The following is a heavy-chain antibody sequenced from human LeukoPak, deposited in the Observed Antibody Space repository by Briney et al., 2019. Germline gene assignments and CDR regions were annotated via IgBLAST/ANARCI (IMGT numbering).Heavy chain of an antibody. Sequence: SQTLSLTCTVSGGSISSGDYYWSWIRQPPGKGLEWIGYIYYSGSTYYNPSLKSRVTISVDTSKNQFSLKLSSVTAADTAVYYCARSRNYYDSSGYYPSRYFDYWGQGTLVTVSS. CDR2: IYYSGST. J-gene: IGHJ4*02. D-gene: IGHD3-22*01. CDR1: GGSISSGDYY. CDR3: ARSRNYYDSSGYYPSRYFDY. V-gene: IGHV4-30-4*01.